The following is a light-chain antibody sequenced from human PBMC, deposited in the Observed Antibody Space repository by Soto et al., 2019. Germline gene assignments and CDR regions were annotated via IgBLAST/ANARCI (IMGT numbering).Light chain of an antibody. J-gene: IGKJ4*01. V-gene: IGKV3-15*01. Sequence: EIVMTQFPATLSVSPGEGATLSCRASQSVSSNFAWYQQRRGQAPRLLIYGASTRATGIPARFSGSGSGTEFTLTISSLQSEDFAVYYCQQYNNWPLTFGGGTKVEIK. CDR2: GAS. CDR3: QQYNNWPLT. CDR1: QSVSSN.